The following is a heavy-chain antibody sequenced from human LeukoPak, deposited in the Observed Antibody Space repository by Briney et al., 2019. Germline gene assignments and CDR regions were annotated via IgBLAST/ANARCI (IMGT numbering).Heavy chain of an antibody. CDR3: ARHQQQLDDAFGI. J-gene: IGHJ3*02. CDR1: GGSFSGYY. D-gene: IGHD6-13*01. CDR2: INHSGST. Sequence: SETLSLTRAVYGGSFSGYYWSWIRQPPGKGLEWIGEINHSGSTNYNPSLKSRVTISVDTSKNQFSLKLSSVTAADTAVYYCARHQQQLDDAFGIWGQGTMVTVSS. V-gene: IGHV4-34*01.